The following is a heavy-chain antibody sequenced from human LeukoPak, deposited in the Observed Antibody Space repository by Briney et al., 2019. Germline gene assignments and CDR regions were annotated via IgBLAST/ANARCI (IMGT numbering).Heavy chain of an antibody. V-gene: IGHV3-74*01. CDR1: GFAFGSYW. CDR2: IKSDGST. CDR3: ARAPSEIGGYYPEYFRH. J-gene: IGHJ1*01. D-gene: IGHD3-22*01. Sequence: GGSLRLSCAASGFAFGSYWMHWVRQAPGKGLVWVSRIKSDGSTNYADSVKGRFTISRDNAKNTLSLQMNSLRAEDTGVYYCARAPSEIGGYYPEYFRHWGQGTLVTVSS.